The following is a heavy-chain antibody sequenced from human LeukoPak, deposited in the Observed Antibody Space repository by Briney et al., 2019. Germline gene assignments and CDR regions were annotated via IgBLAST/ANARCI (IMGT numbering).Heavy chain of an antibody. CDR3: ARGGPPGYYYDYYMDV. Sequence: SETLSLTCTVSGGSISSYYWSWIRQPAGKGLEWIGRIYTSGSTNYNPSLKSRVTMSVDTSKNQFSLKMSSVTAADTAVYFCARGGPPGYYYDYYMDVWGKGTTVTISS. V-gene: IGHV4-4*07. CDR1: GGSISSYY. J-gene: IGHJ6*03. CDR2: IYTSGST.